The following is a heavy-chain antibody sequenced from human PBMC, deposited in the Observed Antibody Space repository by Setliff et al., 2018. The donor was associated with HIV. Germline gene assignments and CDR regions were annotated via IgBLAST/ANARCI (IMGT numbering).Heavy chain of an antibody. Sequence: GESLKISCKGSGYSFTSYWIGWVRQMPGKGLEWMGIIYPGDSDTRYSPSLQGQVTISADSSISTAYLQWSSLKASDTAMYYCARHEAGSSGWLPFDYWGQGTLVTV. D-gene: IGHD6-19*01. CDR2: IYPGDSDT. CDR1: GYSFTSYW. CDR3: ARHEAGSSGWLPFDY. V-gene: IGHV5-51*01. J-gene: IGHJ4*02.